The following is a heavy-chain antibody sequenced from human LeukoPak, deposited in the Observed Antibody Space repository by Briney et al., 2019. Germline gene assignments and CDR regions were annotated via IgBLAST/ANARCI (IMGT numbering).Heavy chain of an antibody. Sequence: SETLPLTCTVSGGSISSSGYYWGWTRQPPGKGLEWTASIYYSGSTYYNPSLKSRVTISVDTSKNQLSLKLSSLTAADTAVYYCARHEYSGSYYGLSWFDPWGQGTLVTVSS. J-gene: IGHJ5*02. D-gene: IGHD1-26*01. CDR2: IYYSGST. V-gene: IGHV4-39*01. CDR3: ARHEYSGSYYGLSWFDP. CDR1: GGSISSSGYY.